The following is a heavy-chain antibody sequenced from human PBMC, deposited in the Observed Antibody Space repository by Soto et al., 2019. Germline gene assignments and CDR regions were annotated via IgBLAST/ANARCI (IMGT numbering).Heavy chain of an antibody. J-gene: IGHJ4*02. CDR2: LYYAGST. D-gene: IGHD6-19*01. CDR1: GGPISSYY. Sequence: PPETLSLTCTVSGGPISSYYRSWIRQPPGRGLAWIGYLYYAGSTHYSPSLKSRVTISVDTSQNQFSLNLMSVTAADTAIYYCARVRHGWTFFDYWSQGTLVTVSS. V-gene: IGHV4-59*01. CDR3: ARVRHGWTFFDY.